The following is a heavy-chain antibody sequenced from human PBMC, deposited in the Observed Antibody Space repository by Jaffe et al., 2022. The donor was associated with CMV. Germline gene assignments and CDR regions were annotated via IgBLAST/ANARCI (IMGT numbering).Heavy chain of an antibody. J-gene: IGHJ4*02. V-gene: IGHV1-3*01. CDR1: GYTFTSYA. CDR3: ARDVLTVKRPSIIDY. D-gene: IGHD4-17*01. CDR2: INAGNGNT. Sequence: QVQLVQSGAEVKKPGASVKVSCKASGYTFTSYAMHWVRQAPGQRLEWMGWINAGNGNTKYSQKFQGRVTITRDTSASTAYMELSSLRSEDTAVYYCARDVLTVKRPSIIDYWGQGTLVTVSS.